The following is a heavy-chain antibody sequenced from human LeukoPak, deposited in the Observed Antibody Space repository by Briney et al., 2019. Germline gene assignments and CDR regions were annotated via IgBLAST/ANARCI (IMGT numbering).Heavy chain of an antibody. V-gene: IGHV1-2*02. D-gene: IGHD3-16*01. CDR2: INPNSGGT. J-gene: IGHJ5*01. Sequence: SGKNSTGYKMHRVRQPPGQGLERLGCINPNSGGTNYAQKFQGRATMTRDTYSSTAYMELSRLRSDDTAVYYCAREYYDYVWGSYKRFDPWGQGTLVTVSS. CDR1: GKNSTGYK. CDR3: AREYYDYVWGSYKRFDP.